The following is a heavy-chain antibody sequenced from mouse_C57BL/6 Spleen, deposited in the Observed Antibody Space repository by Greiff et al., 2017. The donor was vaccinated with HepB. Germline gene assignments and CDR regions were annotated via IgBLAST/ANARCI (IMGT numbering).Heavy chain of an antibody. CDR2: ISSGSSTI. Sequence: EVKVEESGGGLVKPGGSLKLSCAASGFTFSDYGMHWVRQAPEKGLEWVAYISSGSSTIYYADTVKGRFTISRDNAKNTLFLQVTSLRSEDTAMYYCAKGYYGSSYFDYWGQGTTLTVSS. D-gene: IGHD1-1*01. J-gene: IGHJ2*01. CDR3: AKGYYGSSYFDY. V-gene: IGHV5-17*01. CDR1: GFTFSDYG.